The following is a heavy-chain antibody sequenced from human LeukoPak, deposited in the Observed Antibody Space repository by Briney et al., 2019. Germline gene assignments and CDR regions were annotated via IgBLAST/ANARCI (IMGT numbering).Heavy chain of an antibody. CDR1: GGTFSSYA. Sequence: ASVKVSCEASGGTFSSYAISWVRQAPGQGLEWMGGIIPIFGTANYAQKFQGRVTITADESTSTAYMELSSLRSEDTAVYYCARSRVSIFGVVTPLREGMDVWGQGTTVTVSS. V-gene: IGHV1-69*13. CDR3: ARSRVSIFGVVTPLREGMDV. CDR2: IIPIFGTA. J-gene: IGHJ6*02. D-gene: IGHD3-3*01.